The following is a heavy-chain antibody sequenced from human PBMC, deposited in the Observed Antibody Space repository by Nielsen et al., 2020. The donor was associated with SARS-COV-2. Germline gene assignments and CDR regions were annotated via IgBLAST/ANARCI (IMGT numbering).Heavy chain of an antibody. CDR1: GYSFTSYW. V-gene: IGHV5-51*01. J-gene: IGHJ5*02. D-gene: IGHD3-22*01. CDR3: ARHQQSYYYDSSGYQP. CDR2: IYPGDSDT. Sequence: GESLKISCKGSGYSFTSYWIGWVRQMPGKGLEWMGIIYPGDSDTRYSPSFQGQATISADKSISTAYLQWSSLKASDTAMYYCARHQQSYYYDSSGYQPWGQGTLVTVSS.